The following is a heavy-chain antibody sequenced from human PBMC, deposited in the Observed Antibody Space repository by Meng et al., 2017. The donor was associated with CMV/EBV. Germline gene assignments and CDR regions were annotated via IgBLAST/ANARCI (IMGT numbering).Heavy chain of an antibody. Sequence: GGSLRLSCAASGFTFSSYAMHWVRQAPGKGLEWVAVISYDGSNKYYADSVKGRFTISRDNSKNTLYLQMNSLRAEDTAVYYCARFVASGSPRPYYYYYYGMDVWGQGTTVTV. CDR2: ISYDGSNK. CDR1: GFTFSSYA. CDR3: ARFVASGSPRPYYYYYYGMDV. J-gene: IGHJ6*02. V-gene: IGHV3-30-3*01. D-gene: IGHD1-26*01.